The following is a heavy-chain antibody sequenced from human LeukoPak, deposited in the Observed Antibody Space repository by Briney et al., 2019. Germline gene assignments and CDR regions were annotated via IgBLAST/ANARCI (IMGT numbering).Heavy chain of an antibody. CDR2: IYSGGNT. D-gene: IGHD1-7*01. CDR3: ARVGRTSIGFDY. Sequence: GGSLRLSCAASGFTVSSNYMSWVRQAPGKGLEWVSVIYSGGNTYYADSVKGRFTISRDNSKNTLYLQMNSLRAEDTAVYYCARVGRTSIGFDYWGQGTVVTVSS. CDR1: GFTVSSNY. V-gene: IGHV3-53*01. J-gene: IGHJ4*02.